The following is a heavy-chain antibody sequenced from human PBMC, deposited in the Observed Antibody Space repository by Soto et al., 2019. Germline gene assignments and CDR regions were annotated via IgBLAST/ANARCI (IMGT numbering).Heavy chain of an antibody. Sequence: QVQLVESGGGVVQPGRSLRLSCAASGFRFSTYGMHWVRQAPGKGLEWVAVIWYDGSHTYYADSVKGRFTISRDNSKNXXYLQMNSLRAEDTAVYYCARGGTTCTYYYYFAMDVWGQGTTVTVSS. CDR3: ARGGTTCTYYYYFAMDV. CDR2: IWYDGSHT. J-gene: IGHJ6*02. V-gene: IGHV3-33*01. CDR1: GFRFSTYG. D-gene: IGHD4-4*01.